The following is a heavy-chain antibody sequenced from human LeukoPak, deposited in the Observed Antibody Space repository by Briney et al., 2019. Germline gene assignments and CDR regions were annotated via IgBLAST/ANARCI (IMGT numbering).Heavy chain of an antibody. CDR2: IYSGGST. J-gene: IGHJ4*02. CDR3: TRVLWGGIDY. Sequence: GGSLRLSCAVSGFTVSSNYMSWVRQAPGKGPEWVSVIYSGGSTYYADSVKDRFTISRDNSKNTLYLQMNSLRAEDTAVYYCTRVLWGGIDYWGQGTLVTVSS. CDR1: GFTVSSNY. D-gene: IGHD3-16*01. V-gene: IGHV3-66*01.